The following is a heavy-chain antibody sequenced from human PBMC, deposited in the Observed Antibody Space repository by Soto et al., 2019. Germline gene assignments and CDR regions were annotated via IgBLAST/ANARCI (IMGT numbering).Heavy chain of an antibody. J-gene: IGHJ4*02. Sequence: SETLSLTCTVSGGSISSGDYYWSWIRQPPGKGLEWIGYIYCSGSTYYNPSLKSRVTISVDTSKNQFSLKLSSVTAADTAVYYCARTLPKKGRDGYKTFDYWGQGTLVTVSS. CDR2: IYCSGST. D-gene: IGHD5-12*01. CDR1: GGSISSGDYY. CDR3: ARTLPKKGRDGYKTFDY. V-gene: IGHV4-30-4*01.